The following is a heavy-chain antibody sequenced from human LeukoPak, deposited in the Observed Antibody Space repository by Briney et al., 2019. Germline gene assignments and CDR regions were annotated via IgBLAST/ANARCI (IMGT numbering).Heavy chain of an antibody. CDR3: ARESGSYYSLDY. J-gene: IGHJ4*02. V-gene: IGHV3-48*03. Sequence: GGSLRLSCAASGFTFNTYEMTWVRQAPGKGLEWLSYISSSGFTIYYADSVRGRFTISRDNAKNSLYLQMNSLRAEDTAVYYCARESGSYYSLDYWGQGTLVTVSS. D-gene: IGHD1-26*01. CDR1: GFTFNTYE. CDR2: ISSSGFTI.